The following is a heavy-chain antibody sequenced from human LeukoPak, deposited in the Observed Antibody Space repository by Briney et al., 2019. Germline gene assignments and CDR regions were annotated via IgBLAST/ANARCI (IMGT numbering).Heavy chain of an antibody. CDR2: IYGDGSAT. CDR3: ARGAYTWNSGAFDI. CDR1: GFTFSSHW. D-gene: IGHD1-7*01. J-gene: IGHJ3*02. Sequence: GGSLRLSCAASGFTFSSHWMHWVRQAPGKGLVWVSRIYGDGSATLYADSVKGRFTISRDNAKNTLYLQMNGLRAEDTALYYCARGAYTWNSGAFDIWGQGTMVTVSS. V-gene: IGHV3-74*01.